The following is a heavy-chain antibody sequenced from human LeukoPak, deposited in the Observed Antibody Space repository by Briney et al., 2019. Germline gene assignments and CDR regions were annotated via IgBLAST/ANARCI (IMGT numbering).Heavy chain of an antibody. Sequence: GGSLRLSCAASGFTFSSYEMNWVRQAPGKGLEWVSYISSSGSTIYYADSVKGRFTISRDNAKNSLYLQMNSLRAEDTAVYYCAKDGGEQQPYNWFDPWGQGTLVTVSS. D-gene: IGHD6-13*01. V-gene: IGHV3-48*03. CDR3: AKDGGEQQPYNWFDP. CDR2: ISSSGSTI. J-gene: IGHJ5*02. CDR1: GFTFSSYE.